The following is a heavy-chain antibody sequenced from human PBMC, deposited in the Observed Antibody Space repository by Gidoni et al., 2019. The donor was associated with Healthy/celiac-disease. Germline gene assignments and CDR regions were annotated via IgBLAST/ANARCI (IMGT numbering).Heavy chain of an antibody. CDR1: VGSFSGYY. Sequence: QVQLQQWGAGLLKPSETLSLTCAVYVGSFSGYYWSWIRQPPGKGLEWIGEINHSGSTNYNPSLKSRVTISVDTSKNQFSLKLSAVAAADTAVYYCARGGGIVGATTGRNNWFDPWGQGTLVTVSS. D-gene: IGHD1-26*01. CDR2: INHSGST. CDR3: ARGGGIVGATTGRNNWFDP. J-gene: IGHJ5*02. V-gene: IGHV4-34*01.